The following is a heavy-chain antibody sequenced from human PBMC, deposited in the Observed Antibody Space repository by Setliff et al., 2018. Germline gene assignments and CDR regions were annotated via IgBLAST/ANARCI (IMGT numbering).Heavy chain of an antibody. J-gene: IGHJ5*02. D-gene: IGHD3-22*01. CDR1: GSTLTELT. V-gene: IGHV1-2*04. Sequence: ASVKVSCKVSGSTLTELTMHWVRQAPGQGLEWMGWINPNSGGTNYAQKFQGWVTMTRDTSISTAYMELSRLRSDDTAVYYCARAPSSTVINWFDPWGQGTTVTVSS. CDR3: ARAPSSTVINWFDP. CDR2: INPNSGGT.